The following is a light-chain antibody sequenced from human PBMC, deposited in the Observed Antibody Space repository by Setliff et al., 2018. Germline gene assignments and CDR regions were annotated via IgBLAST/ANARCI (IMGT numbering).Light chain of an antibody. CDR2: DVS. Sequence: QSVLTQPASVSGSPGQSITISCTGTSSDVGGYNYVFWYQQHPGKAPKLMIYDVSKRPSGVSNRFSGSKSGNTASLTISGLQAEDEADYYCSSYTSSSTFVFGTGTKVTVL. V-gene: IGLV2-14*03. CDR1: SSDVGGYNY. J-gene: IGLJ1*01. CDR3: SSYTSSSTFV.